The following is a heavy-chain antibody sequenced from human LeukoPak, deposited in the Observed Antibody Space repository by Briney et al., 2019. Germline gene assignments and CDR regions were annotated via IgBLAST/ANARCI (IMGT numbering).Heavy chain of an antibody. CDR1: GFTFSSYA. Sequence: GGSLRLSCVASGFTFSSYAVSWVRQAPGKGLEWVSVISGSGGSTYYTDSMKGRFTISRDNSKNTLYLQVNSLRAEDTAVYYCARYDFWSGYFRTLDSWGQGTLVTVSS. V-gene: IGHV3-23*01. J-gene: IGHJ4*02. CDR3: ARYDFWSGYFRTLDS. D-gene: IGHD3-3*01. CDR2: ISGSGGST.